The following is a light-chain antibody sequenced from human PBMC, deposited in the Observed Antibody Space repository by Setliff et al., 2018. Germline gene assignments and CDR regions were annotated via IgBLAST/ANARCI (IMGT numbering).Light chain of an antibody. Sequence: QSALAQPPSASGSPGQSVTISCTGASSDVGGYNDVFRYNYVAWYQQHPGKAPKLIISEVTKRPSGVPDRFSGSKSGNTASLTVSGLQAEDEADYYCCSYAGSSTIIFGGGTKVTVL. J-gene: IGLJ2*01. V-gene: IGLV2-8*01. CDR2: EVT. CDR3: CSYAGSSTII. CDR1: SSDVGGYNDVFRYNY.